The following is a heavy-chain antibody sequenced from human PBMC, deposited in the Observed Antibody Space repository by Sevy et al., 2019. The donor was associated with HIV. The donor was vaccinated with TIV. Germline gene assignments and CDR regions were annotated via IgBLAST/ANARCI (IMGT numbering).Heavy chain of an antibody. J-gene: IGHJ4*02. CDR1: GGTFSSYG. D-gene: IGHD6-19*01. CDR3: AGGGGNGWYPFDY. Sequence: ASVKVSCKASGGTFSSYGISWVRQAPGQGLEWMGGIIPILGTVNYAQKFQGRVTITADESTKTAYMELSSPGSEDRAVFYCAGGGGNGWYPFDYWGQETLVTV. V-gene: IGHV1-69*13. CDR2: IIPILGTV.